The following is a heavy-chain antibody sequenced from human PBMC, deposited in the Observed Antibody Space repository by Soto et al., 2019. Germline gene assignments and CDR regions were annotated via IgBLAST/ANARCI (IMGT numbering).Heavy chain of an antibody. CDR1: GFTFSSYG. CDR2: IWYDGNNK. V-gene: IGHV3-33*01. D-gene: IGHD3-10*01. Sequence: QVQLVESGGGVVQPGRSLRLSCAASGFTFSSYGMHWVRQAPGKGLEWVAVIWYDGNNKYYADSVKGRFTISRDNSKNPLKLQMNSLRAEDTAVYYCARGHYYGSGSYIHCGMDVWGQGTTVTVSS. CDR3: ARGHYYGSGSYIHCGMDV. J-gene: IGHJ6*02.